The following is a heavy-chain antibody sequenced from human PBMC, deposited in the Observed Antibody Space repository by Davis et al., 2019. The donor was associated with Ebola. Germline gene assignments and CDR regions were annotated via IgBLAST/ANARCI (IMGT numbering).Heavy chain of an antibody. J-gene: IGHJ4*02. V-gene: IGHV4-34*01. CDR2: INHSGST. CDR1: GGSFSGYY. D-gene: IGHD6-19*01. Sequence: SETLSLICAVYGGSFSGYYWSWIRQPPGKGLEWIGEINHSGSTNYNPSLKSRVTISVDTSKNQFSLKLSSVTAADTAVYYCARRQRIAVAGIDYWGQGTLVTVSS. CDR3: ARRQRIAVAGIDY.